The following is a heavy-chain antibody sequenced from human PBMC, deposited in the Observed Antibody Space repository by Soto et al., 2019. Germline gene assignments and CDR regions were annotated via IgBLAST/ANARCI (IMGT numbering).Heavy chain of an antibody. CDR1: GFNFNSYT. Sequence: EVQLVESGGGLVKPGGSLRLSCAASGFNFNSYTINWVRQAPGKRLEWLSSISSSGYIFYTDSVRGRFTISRDNAQNSVYLQINSQRAEDTAVYFCARDCSGGSCYPGMDVWGQGTTVAVSS. D-gene: IGHD2-15*01. J-gene: IGHJ6*02. CDR3: ARDCSGGSCYPGMDV. V-gene: IGHV3-21*01. CDR2: ISSSGYI.